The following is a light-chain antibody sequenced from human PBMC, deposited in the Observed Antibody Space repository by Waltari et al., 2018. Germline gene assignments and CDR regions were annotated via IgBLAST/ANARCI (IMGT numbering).Light chain of an antibody. CDR2: AAS. CDR1: QSISTY. Sequence: DIQMTQSPSSLSASLGDRVTITCRASQSISTYLNWFQPKPGQAPKLLIYAASSLQSGVPSRFRGSGSGTDFTLTITSLQPEDFATYYCHQTFSHPRPSFGQGTKVDI. CDR3: HQTFSHPRPS. J-gene: IGKJ2*01. V-gene: IGKV1-39*01.